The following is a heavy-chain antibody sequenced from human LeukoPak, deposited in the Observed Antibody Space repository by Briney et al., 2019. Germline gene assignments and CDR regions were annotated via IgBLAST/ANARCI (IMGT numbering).Heavy chain of an antibody. V-gene: IGHV4-34*01. Sequence: SETLSLTCAVYGGSFSGYYWSWIRPPPGKGLEWIGEINHSGSTKYNPSLKIRVTISVDTSKNQFYLRRSSVTAADTAVYDCARVRGSWYPPYYFDCWGQGTLVTVSS. CDR3: ARVRGSWYPPYYFDC. CDR2: INHSGST. D-gene: IGHD6-13*01. J-gene: IGHJ4*02. CDR1: GGSFSGYY.